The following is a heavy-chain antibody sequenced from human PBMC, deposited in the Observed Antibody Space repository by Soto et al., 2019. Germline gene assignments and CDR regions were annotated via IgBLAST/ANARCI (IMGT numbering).Heavy chain of an antibody. J-gene: IGHJ4*02. CDR3: ARVGPAHYYDSSGYYSPLDY. V-gene: IGHV1-69*01. CDR1: GDTFSSYA. CDR2: IIPMFGTA. D-gene: IGHD3-22*01. Sequence: QVQLVQSGAEVKKPGSSVKVSCKASGDTFSSYAINWLRQAPGQGLEWMGGIIPMFGTANYAQKFKGRVTITAGESTSTVYMEQSSLRSEDTAVYYCARVGPAHYYDSSGYYSPLDYWGQGTLVTVSS.